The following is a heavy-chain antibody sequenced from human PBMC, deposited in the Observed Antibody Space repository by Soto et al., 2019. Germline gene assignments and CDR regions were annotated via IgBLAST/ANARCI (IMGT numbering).Heavy chain of an antibody. D-gene: IGHD3-3*01. CDR3: ARQDYFWSGSGWFGP. Sequence: QLQLQESGPGLVKPSETLSLTCTVSGGSINNDNYYWGWIRQPPGKGLEWIGIIFYNRFSYYCPPRKSRVTISVDTSKNPFSLKLTSVTAADTAVYYCARQDYFWSGSGWFGPWGQGTLVTVSS. V-gene: IGHV4-39*01. CDR2: IFYNRFS. CDR1: GGSINNDNYY. J-gene: IGHJ5*02.